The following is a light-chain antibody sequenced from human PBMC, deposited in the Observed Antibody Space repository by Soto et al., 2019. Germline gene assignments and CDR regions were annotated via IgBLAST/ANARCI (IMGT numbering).Light chain of an antibody. CDR2: AAS. J-gene: IGKJ2*01. V-gene: IGKV1-39*01. Sequence: DIQMTQSPSSLSASVGDRVTITCRASQSIISYLNWYQQKPGKAPKLLIYAASSLQSGVPSRFSGNVSETDFTRTISSLQPEDFATYYCQQSYSTPYTFGQGTKLEIK. CDR1: QSIISY. CDR3: QQSYSTPYT.